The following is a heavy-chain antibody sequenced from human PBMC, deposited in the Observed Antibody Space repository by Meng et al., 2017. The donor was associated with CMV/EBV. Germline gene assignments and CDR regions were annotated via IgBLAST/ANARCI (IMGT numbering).Heavy chain of an antibody. J-gene: IGHJ4*02. Sequence: VESCGGLVQPGGARSSVVSASGFTVSMNYMSWVRQAPGKGLEWVSVIYSGGSTYYADSVKGRFTISRDNSKNTLYLQMNSLRAEDTAVYYCARRGGADYWGQGTLVTVSS. CDR2: IYSGGST. V-gene: IGHV3-66*04. CDR3: ARRGGADY. D-gene: IGHD3-10*01. CDR1: GFTVSMNY.